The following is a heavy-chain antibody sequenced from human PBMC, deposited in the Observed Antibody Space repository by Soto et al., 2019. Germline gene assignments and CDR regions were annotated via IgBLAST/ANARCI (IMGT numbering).Heavy chain of an antibody. CDR1: GYTFTSYA. CDR3: ARDSTYDFWSGYYTTGGMDV. V-gene: IGHV7-4-1*01. Sequence: ASVKVSFKASGYTFTSYAMNWVRQAPGQGLEWMGWINTNTGNPTYAQGFTGRFVFSLDTSVSTAYLQICSLKAEDTAVYYCARDSTYDFWSGYYTTGGMDVWGQGTTVTVSS. CDR2: INTNTGNP. D-gene: IGHD3-3*01. J-gene: IGHJ6*02.